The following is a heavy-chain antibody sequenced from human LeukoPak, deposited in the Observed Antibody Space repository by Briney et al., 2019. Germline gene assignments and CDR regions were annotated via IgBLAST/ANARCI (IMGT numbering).Heavy chain of an antibody. Sequence: PSGTLSLTCSVSGGSVSSSYWWSWVRQPPGKGLEWIGEIYHSGSTNYNSSLKSRVTISVDKSKNQFSLKLSSVTAADTAVYYCARLRIYDSGSGSYFDYWGQGTLVTVSS. CDR3: ARLRIYDSGSGSYFDY. D-gene: IGHD3-10*01. CDR1: GGSVSSSYW. CDR2: IYHSGST. V-gene: IGHV4-4*02. J-gene: IGHJ4*02.